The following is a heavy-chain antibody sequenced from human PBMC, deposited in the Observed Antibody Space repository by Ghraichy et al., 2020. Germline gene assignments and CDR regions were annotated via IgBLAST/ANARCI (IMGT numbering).Heavy chain of an antibody. CDR1: GGSFSGYY. D-gene: IGHD2/OR15-2a*01. CDR2: VDHGGST. CDR3: ASRPGIHYYGMDV. J-gene: IGHJ6*02. Sequence: SETLSLTCAVYGGSFSGYYWSWIRQPPGRGLEWIGEVDHGGSTNYNPSLKSRVTISVDTSKNQFSLKLSSVTAADMAVYYCASRPGIHYYGMDVWGQGTTVTVSS. V-gene: IGHV4-34*01.